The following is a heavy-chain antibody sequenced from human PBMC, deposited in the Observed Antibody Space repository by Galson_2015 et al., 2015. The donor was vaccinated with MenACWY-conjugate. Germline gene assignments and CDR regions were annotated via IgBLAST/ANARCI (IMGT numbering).Heavy chain of an antibody. CDR2: INPTDPHI. D-gene: IGHD1-26*01. J-gene: IGHJ6*02. V-gene: IGHV5-51*01. CDR1: GYTFSTYW. Sequence: QSGAEVKKPGESLKISCKGTGYTFSTYWIAWVRQMPGKGLEWVGIINPTDPHIRYSPSFQGQVTISVDRSINTAYLQWSSLKASDTAMYYCARHPPGGRGMDVWGQGTTVTVSS. CDR3: ARHPPGGRGMDV.